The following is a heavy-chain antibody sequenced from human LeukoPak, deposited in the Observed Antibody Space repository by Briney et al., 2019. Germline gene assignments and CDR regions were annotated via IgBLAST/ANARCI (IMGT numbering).Heavy chain of an antibody. Sequence: SVKVSCKASGGTFSSYAISWVRQAPGQGLEWMGGIIPIFGTANYAQKFQGRVTITTDESTSTAYMELSSLRSEDTAVYYCARAEQWLVGPLDYWGQGTLVTVSS. CDR2: IIPIFGTA. CDR3: ARAEQWLVGPLDY. CDR1: GGTFSSYA. J-gene: IGHJ4*02. D-gene: IGHD6-19*01. V-gene: IGHV1-69*05.